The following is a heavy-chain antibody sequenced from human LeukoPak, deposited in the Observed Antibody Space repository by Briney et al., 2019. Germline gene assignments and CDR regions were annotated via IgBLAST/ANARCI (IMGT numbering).Heavy chain of an antibody. D-gene: IGHD3-10*01. V-gene: IGHV3-69-1*01. Sequence: GGSLRLSCVASGFTFSGYAMNWARQAPGKGLELEWVSSISSGGDKNYADSAKGRFTISRDNAKNSLFLQLNSLRAEDTAVYYCAKGYGSGNYYSDYWGQGTLVTVSS. CDR3: AKGYGSGNYYSDY. CDR1: GFTFSGYA. J-gene: IGHJ4*02. CDR2: ISSGGDK.